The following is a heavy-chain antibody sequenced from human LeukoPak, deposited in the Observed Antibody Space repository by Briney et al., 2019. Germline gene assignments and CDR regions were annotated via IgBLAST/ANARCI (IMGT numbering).Heavy chain of an antibody. Sequence: GGSLRLSCAASGFTFSTYGMQWVRQPPGKGLEWVAVISYEGSTSYYADSVKGRFTISRDNSKNTLYLQMNGLRLEDTAVYYCARLSSLANIAARGRTWLDPWGQGSLVTVSS. J-gene: IGHJ5*02. CDR3: ARLSSLANIAARGRTWLDP. V-gene: IGHV3-30*03. CDR1: GFTFSTYG. CDR2: ISYEGSTS. D-gene: IGHD6-6*01.